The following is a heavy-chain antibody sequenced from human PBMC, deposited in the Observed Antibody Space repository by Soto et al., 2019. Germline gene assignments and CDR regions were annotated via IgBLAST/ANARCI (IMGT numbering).Heavy chain of an antibody. V-gene: IGHV3-30*03. CDR1: GFTFNIYG. D-gene: IGHD2-15*01. J-gene: IGHJ6*02. Sequence: QVQLVESGGGVVQSGRSLRLSCAASGFTFNIYGLHWVRQTPGKGLEWVAAISFDGSTRSYADSAKGRFTISRDDSKKTLHLVMNSLRSEDTAVYYCGRDTSMGGRYYYGVDVWGQGTTVTVSS. CDR2: ISFDGSTR. CDR3: GRDTSMGGRYYYGVDV.